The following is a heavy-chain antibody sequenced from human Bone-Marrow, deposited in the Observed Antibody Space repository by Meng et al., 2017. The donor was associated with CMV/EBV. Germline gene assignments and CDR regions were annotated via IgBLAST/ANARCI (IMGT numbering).Heavy chain of an antibody. J-gene: IGHJ4*02. CDR3: VRDNGGSYYFDY. V-gene: IGHV3-66*02. CDR2: IYSGGST. D-gene: IGHD1-26*01. CDR1: GFTISSEY. Sequence: LSCEASGFTISSEYMRWVRQVPGKGLEWVSVIYSGGSTDYADSVKGRFTISRDISKNTLFLQINYLRPEDTSIYYCVRDNGGSYYFDYWGQGSLVTVSS.